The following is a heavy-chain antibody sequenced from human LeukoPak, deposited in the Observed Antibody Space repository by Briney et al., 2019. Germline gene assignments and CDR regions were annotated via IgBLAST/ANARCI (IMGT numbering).Heavy chain of an antibody. V-gene: IGHV3-30*02. CDR1: GFTFSSYG. J-gene: IGHJ4*02. Sequence: GGSLRLSCAASGFTFSSYGMHWVRQAPGKGLEWVAFIRYDGSNKYCADSVKGRFTISRDNSKNTLYLQMNSLRAEDTAVYYCAKEGELAGDLSDYWGQGTLVTVSS. CDR2: IRYDGSNK. D-gene: IGHD1-26*01. CDR3: AKEGELAGDLSDY.